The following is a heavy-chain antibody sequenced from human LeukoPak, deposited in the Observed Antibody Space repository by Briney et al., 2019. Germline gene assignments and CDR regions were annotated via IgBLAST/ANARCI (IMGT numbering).Heavy chain of an antibody. CDR3: ARGLGSRYYFNS. V-gene: IGHV4-39*01. J-gene: IGHJ4*02. CDR1: GGSISSSSYY. CDR2: IYYSGST. Sequence: SETLSLTCTVSGGSISSSSYYCGWIRQPPGKGLEWIGSIYYSGSTYYNPSLKSRVTISVDTSKNQFSLKLSSVTAADTAVYYCARGLGSRYYFNSWGQGTLVTVSS. D-gene: IGHD3-10*01.